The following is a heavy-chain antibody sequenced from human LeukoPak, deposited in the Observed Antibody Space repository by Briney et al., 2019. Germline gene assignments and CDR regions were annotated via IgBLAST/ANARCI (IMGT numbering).Heavy chain of an antibody. CDR1: GFTFDDYG. CDR2: INWNGGST. Sequence: GGSLRLPCAASGFTFDDYGMSWVRQAPGKGLEWVSGINWNGGSTGYADSVKGRFTISRDNAKNSLCLQMNSLRAEDTALYYCARDRGVDTAMVNWFDPWGQGTLVTVSS. J-gene: IGHJ5*02. V-gene: IGHV3-20*04. D-gene: IGHD5-18*01. CDR3: ARDRGVDTAMVNWFDP.